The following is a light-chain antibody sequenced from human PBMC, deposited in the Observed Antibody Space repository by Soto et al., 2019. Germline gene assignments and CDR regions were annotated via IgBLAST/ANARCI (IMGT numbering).Light chain of an antibody. Sequence: EIVVTQSPGTLSLSLGERATLSCRASQSVSSSYLAWYQQKPGQAPRLLIYGASSRATGIPDRFSGSGSGTDFTLTISRLEPEDFAVYYCQQYGSSPRTFGQGTKVDIK. CDR3: QQYGSSPRT. CDR2: GAS. CDR1: QSVSSSY. J-gene: IGKJ1*01. V-gene: IGKV3-20*01.